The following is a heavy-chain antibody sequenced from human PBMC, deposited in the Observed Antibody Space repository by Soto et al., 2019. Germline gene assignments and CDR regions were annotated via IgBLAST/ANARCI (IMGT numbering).Heavy chain of an antibody. J-gene: IGHJ4*02. V-gene: IGHV3-33*01. CDR3: GGGAYFSDY. Sequence: QVQLVESGGGVVQPGRSLRLSCAASGFSFSSYGMHWVRQAPGKGLAWVATIWYDGNTKYYADSVKGRFTISRDNSKDTRDLQMNSLRDEDTAVYYCGGGAYFSDYWGQGTLVTVSS. D-gene: IGHD3-16*01. CDR2: IWYDGNTK. CDR1: GFSFSSYG.